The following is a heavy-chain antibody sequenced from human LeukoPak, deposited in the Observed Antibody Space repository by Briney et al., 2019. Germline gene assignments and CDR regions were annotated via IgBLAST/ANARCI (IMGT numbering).Heavy chain of an antibody. Sequence: SQTLSLTCAISGDSVSSNSAAWNWIRQSPSRGLEWLGRTYYRSKWYNDYAVSVKSRITINPDTSKNQFPLQLNPVTPEHPAVYYCARAAMVRGVITTFDYWGQGTLVTVSS. J-gene: IGHJ4*02. CDR2: TYYRSKWYN. V-gene: IGHV6-1*01. CDR1: GDSVSSNSAA. D-gene: IGHD3-10*01. CDR3: ARAAMVRGVITTFDY.